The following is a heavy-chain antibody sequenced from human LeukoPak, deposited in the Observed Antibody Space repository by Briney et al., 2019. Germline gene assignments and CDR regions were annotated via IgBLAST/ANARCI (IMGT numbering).Heavy chain of an antibody. CDR3: ARVYRQYCSSTSCYIFSGYFDY. CDR1: GYTFTSYG. J-gene: IGHJ4*02. D-gene: IGHD2-2*02. Sequence: ASVEVSCKASGYTFTSYGISWVRQAPGQGLEWMGWISAYNGNTNYAQKLQGRVTMTTDTSTNTAYMELRSLRSDDTAVYYCARVYRQYCSSTSCYIFSGYFDYWGQGTLVTVSS. CDR2: ISAYNGNT. V-gene: IGHV1-18*01.